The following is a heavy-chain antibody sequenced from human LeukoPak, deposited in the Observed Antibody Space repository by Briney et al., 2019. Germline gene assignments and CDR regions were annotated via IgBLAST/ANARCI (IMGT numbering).Heavy chain of an antibody. CDR1: GFTFSSYG. J-gene: IGHJ6*02. V-gene: IGHV3-33*01. CDR2: IWYDGSNK. Sequence: GESLRLSCAASGFTFSSYGMHWVRQAPGKGLEWVAVIWYDGSNKYYADSVKGRFTIPRDNSKNTLYLQMNSLRAEDTAVYYCARERAGPYYYGMDVWGQGTTVTVSS. CDR3: ARERAGPYYYGMDV.